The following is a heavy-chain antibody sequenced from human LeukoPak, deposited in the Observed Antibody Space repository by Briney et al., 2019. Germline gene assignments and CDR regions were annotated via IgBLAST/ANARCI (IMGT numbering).Heavy chain of an antibody. V-gene: IGHV3-23*01. D-gene: IGHD3-10*01. CDR1: GFTFSTYA. Sequence: GGSLRLSCAASGFTFSTYAMSWVRQAPGKGLQWVSAISGSGGSTYYADSVKGRFTISRDNSKNTLYLQMNSLRAEDTAVYYCAKSVGSGTYYNNDYWGQGTLVTVSS. J-gene: IGHJ4*02. CDR2: ISGSGGST. CDR3: AKSVGSGTYYNNDY.